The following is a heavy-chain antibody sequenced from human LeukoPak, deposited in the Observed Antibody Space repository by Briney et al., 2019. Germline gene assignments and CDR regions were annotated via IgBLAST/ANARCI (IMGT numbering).Heavy chain of an antibody. J-gene: IGHJ4*02. D-gene: IGHD2-2*01. V-gene: IGHV3-48*03. CDR2: ISSSGSTI. CDR3: AKDFVVVPGLVNYFDS. Sequence: TGGSLRLSCAASGFTFSSYEMNWVRQAPGKGLEWVSYISSSGSTIYYADSVKGRFTISRDNSKNRLYLRMNSLRAEDTALYYCAKDFVVVPGLVNYFDSWGQGTLVTVSS. CDR1: GFTFSSYE.